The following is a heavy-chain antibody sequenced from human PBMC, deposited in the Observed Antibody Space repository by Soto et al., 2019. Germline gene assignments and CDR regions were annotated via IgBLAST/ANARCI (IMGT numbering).Heavy chain of an antibody. Sequence: WGYMGLSCAASGFTFRWHDMPWVRKRTGKGLQWVSAIGTAGDTYYPDSVKGRFILSRENAKKSLHLQMNSLRAGDKAVYYCATGCDTSANCHSLSWFDP. CDR2: IGTAGDT. J-gene: IGHJ5*02. D-gene: IGHD3-22*01. CDR3: ATGCDTSANCHSLSWFDP. V-gene: IGHV3-13*01. CDR1: GFTFRWHD.